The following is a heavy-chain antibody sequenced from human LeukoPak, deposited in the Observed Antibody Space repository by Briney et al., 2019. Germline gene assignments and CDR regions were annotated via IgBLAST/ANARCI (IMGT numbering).Heavy chain of an antibody. D-gene: IGHD2-2*01. CDR2: INPNSGGT. CDR3: AAPAKDCSSTSCLDY. J-gene: IGHJ4*02. V-gene: IGHV1-2*02. CDR1: GYTFTGYY. Sequence: ASVKVSCKASGYTFTGYYMHWVRQAPGQGLEWIGWINPNSGGTNYAQKFQGRVTMTRDTSISTAYMERSRLRSDDTAVYYCAAPAKDCSSTSCLDYWGQGTLVTVSS.